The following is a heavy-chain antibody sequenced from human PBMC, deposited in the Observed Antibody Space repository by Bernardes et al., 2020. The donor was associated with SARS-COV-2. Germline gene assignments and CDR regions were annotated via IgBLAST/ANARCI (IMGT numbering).Heavy chain of an antibody. J-gene: IGHJ4*02. CDR2: INPNSGGT. V-gene: IGHV1-2*02. Sequence: ASVKVSCKASGYTFTGYYMHWVRQAPGQGLECMGWINPNSGGTNYAQKFQGRVTMTRDTSISTAYMELSRLRSDDTAVYYCATYQISNYAFDYWGQGTLVTVSS. D-gene: IGHD4-4*01. CDR1: GYTFTGYY. CDR3: ATYQISNYAFDY.